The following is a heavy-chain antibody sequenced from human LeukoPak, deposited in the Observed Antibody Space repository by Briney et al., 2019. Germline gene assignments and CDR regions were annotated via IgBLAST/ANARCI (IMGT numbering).Heavy chain of an antibody. D-gene: IGHD2-21*02. CDR2: TRNKANSYTT. Sequence: GGSLRLSCAASGFTFSDHYMDWVRQAPGKGLEWVGRTRNKANSYTTEYAASVKGRFTISRDDSKNSLYLQMNNLRAEDTAVYYCARVMTAITNWFDPWGQGTLVTVSS. CDR1: GFTFSDHY. CDR3: ARVMTAITNWFDP. V-gene: IGHV3-72*01. J-gene: IGHJ5*02.